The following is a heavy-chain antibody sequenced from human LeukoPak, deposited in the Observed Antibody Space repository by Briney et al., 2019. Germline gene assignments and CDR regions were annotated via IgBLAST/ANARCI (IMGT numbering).Heavy chain of an antibody. CDR1: GGSFSGYY. D-gene: IGHD3-10*01. V-gene: IGHV4-34*01. J-gene: IGHJ5*02. CDR2: INHSGST. Sequence: PSETLSLTCAVYGGSFSGYYWSWIRQPPGKGLEWVGEINHSGSTNYNPSLKSRVTISVDTSKNQFSLKLRSVTAADTAVYYCARLRRRAVMVRGVIVNWFDPWGQGTLVTVSS. CDR3: ARLRRRAVMVRGVIVNWFDP.